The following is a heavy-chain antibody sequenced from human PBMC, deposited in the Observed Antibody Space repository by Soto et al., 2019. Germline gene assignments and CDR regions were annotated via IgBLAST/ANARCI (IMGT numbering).Heavy chain of an antibody. Sequence: GVLRLSCAASGFTFSSYWMNWVRQAPGKGLEWVANINQDGNENNLLDSVKGRFTISRDNAKNSLFLQMNSLRVDDTAVYYCARTGDGHHDFLDYWGQGALVTVS. V-gene: IGHV3-7*01. CDR3: ARTGDGHHDFLDY. CDR2: INQDGNEN. CDR1: GFTFSSYW. J-gene: IGHJ4*02. D-gene: IGHD1-1*01.